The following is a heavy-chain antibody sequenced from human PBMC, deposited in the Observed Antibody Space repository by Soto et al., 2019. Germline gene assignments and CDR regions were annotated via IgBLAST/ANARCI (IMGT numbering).Heavy chain of an antibody. J-gene: IGHJ6*02. D-gene: IGHD3-9*01. CDR1: GFTFGDYA. CDR3: TSEYYDIHGGSKTGLYYYYGMDV. CDR2: IRSKAYGGTT. Sequence: GGSLRLSCTASGFTFGDYAMSWFRQAPGKGLEWVGFIRSKAYGGTTEYAASVKGRFTISRDDSKSIAYLQMNSLKTEDTAVYYCTSEYYDIHGGSKTGLYYYYGMDVWGQGTTVTVSS. V-gene: IGHV3-49*03.